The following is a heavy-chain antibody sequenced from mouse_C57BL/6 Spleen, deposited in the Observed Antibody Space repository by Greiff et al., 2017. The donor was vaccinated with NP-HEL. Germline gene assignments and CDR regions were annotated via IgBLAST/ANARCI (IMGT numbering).Heavy chain of an antibody. CDR1: GYTFTSYW. V-gene: IGHV1-55*01. D-gene: IGHD1-1*01. CDR3: ARRHYGSSYFDY. CDR2: IYPGSGST. J-gene: IGHJ2*01. Sequence: QVQLQQPGAELVKPGASVKISCKASGYTFTSYWITWVKQRPGQGLEWIGDIYPGSGSTNYNEKFKSKATLTVDTSSSTAYMQLSSLTSEDSAVYYCARRHYGSSYFDYWGQGTTLTVSS.